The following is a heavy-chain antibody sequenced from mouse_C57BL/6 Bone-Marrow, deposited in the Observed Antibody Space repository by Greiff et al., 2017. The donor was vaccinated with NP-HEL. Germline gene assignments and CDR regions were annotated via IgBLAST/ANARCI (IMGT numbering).Heavy chain of an antibody. Sequence: EVKLMESGGGLVQPKGSLKLSCAASGFSFNTYAMNWVRQAPGKGLEWVARIRSKSNNYATYYADSLKDRFTISRDDSESMLYLQMNNLKTEDTAVYYCVRQGYDGYYLDYWGQGTTLTVSS. CDR1: GFSFNTYA. CDR2: IRSKSNNYAT. J-gene: IGHJ2*01. V-gene: IGHV10-1*01. CDR3: VRQGYDGYYLDY. D-gene: IGHD2-3*01.